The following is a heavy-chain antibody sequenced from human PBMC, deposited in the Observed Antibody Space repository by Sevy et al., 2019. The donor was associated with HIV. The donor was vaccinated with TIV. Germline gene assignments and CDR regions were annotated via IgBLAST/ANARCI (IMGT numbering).Heavy chain of an antibody. V-gene: IGHV1-18*01. J-gene: IGHJ4*02. Sequence: ASVKVPCKASGYTFTSYGISWVRQAPGQGLEWMGWISAYNGNTNYAQKLQGRVTMTTDTSTSTAYMELRSLRSDDTAVYYCARLVVRGVIIPDFDYWGQGTLVTVSS. CDR2: ISAYNGNT. CDR1: GYTFTSYG. D-gene: IGHD3-10*01. CDR3: ARLVVRGVIIPDFDY.